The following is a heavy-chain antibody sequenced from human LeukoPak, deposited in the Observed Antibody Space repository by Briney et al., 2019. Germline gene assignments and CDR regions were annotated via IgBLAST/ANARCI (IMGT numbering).Heavy chain of an antibody. CDR3: ARTIIVGATEVYYYGMDV. CDR1: GFTFSSYS. CDR2: ISSSSSTI. J-gene: IGHJ6*02. D-gene: IGHD1-26*01. Sequence: GGSLRLSCAASGFTFSSYSMNWVRQAPGKGLEWVSYISSSSSTIYYADSVKGRFTISRDNAKNSLYLQMNSLRAEDTAVYYCARTIIVGATEVYYYGMDVWGQGTTVTVSS. V-gene: IGHV3-48*04.